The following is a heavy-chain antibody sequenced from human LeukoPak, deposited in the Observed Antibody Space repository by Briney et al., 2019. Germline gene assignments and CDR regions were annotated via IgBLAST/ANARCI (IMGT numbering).Heavy chain of an antibody. Sequence: SVKVSCKASGGTFSSYAISWVRQAPGQGLEWMGGIIPIFGTANYAQKFQGRVTITADESTSTAYVELSSLRSEDTAVYYCARDDLSSIAAAGTDYWGQGTLVTVSS. CDR2: IIPIFGTA. D-gene: IGHD6-13*01. CDR3: ARDDLSSIAAAGTDY. J-gene: IGHJ4*02. V-gene: IGHV1-69*13. CDR1: GGTFSSYA.